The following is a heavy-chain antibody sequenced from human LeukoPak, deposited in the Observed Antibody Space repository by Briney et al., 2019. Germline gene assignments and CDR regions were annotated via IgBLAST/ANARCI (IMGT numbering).Heavy chain of an antibody. Sequence: GGSLRLSCAASGFTFSTSAMSWVRQAPGKGLEWVSRIGGSGGSTYYADSVKGRFTISRDNSKNTLYLQLNSLRAEDTAVYYCANEGHPNYWYFDLWGRGTLVTVSS. CDR3: ANEGHPNYWYFDL. CDR1: GFTFSTSA. J-gene: IGHJ2*01. V-gene: IGHV3-23*01. CDR2: IGGSGGST.